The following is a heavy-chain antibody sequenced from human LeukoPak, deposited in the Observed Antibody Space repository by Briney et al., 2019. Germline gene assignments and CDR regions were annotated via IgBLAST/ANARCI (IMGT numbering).Heavy chain of an antibody. CDR2: IYYSGST. CDR3: ACYDFWSGYRDY. CDR1: GGSISSYY. J-gene: IGHJ4*02. D-gene: IGHD3-3*01. Sequence: SETLSLTCTVSGGSISSYYWSWIRQPPGKGLEWIGYIYYSGSTNYNPSLKSRVTISVDTSKNQFSLKLSSVTAADTAVYYCACYDFWSGYRDYWGQGTLVTVSS. V-gene: IGHV4-59*08.